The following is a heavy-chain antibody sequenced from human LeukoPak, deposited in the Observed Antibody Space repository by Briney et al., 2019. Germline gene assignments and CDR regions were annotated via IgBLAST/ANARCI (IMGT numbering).Heavy chain of an antibody. CDR2: IRYDGSNK. J-gene: IGHJ4*02. V-gene: IGHV3-30*02. D-gene: IGHD3-10*01. CDR1: GFTFSSYG. CDR3: ATHGSGSSLSPDY. Sequence: PGGSLGLSCAASGFTFSSYGMHWVRQAPGKGLEWVAFIRYDGSNKYYADSVKGRFTISRDNSKNTLYLQMNSLRAEDTAVYYCATHGSGSSLSPDYWGQGTLVTVSS.